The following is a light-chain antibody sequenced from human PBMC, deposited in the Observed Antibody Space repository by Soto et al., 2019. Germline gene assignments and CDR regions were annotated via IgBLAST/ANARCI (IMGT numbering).Light chain of an antibody. CDR1: QSVSSSY. J-gene: IGKJ2*01. Sequence: EIVLTQSPGTLSLSPGEIATLSCRASQSVSSSYLGWYQQKPGQAPRLLIYGASNRVTGITDRFSGSGSGTDFTLTISRLEPEDFAVYYCQHYDSSPTFGQGTKLEIK. CDR3: QHYDSSPT. CDR2: GAS. V-gene: IGKV3-20*01.